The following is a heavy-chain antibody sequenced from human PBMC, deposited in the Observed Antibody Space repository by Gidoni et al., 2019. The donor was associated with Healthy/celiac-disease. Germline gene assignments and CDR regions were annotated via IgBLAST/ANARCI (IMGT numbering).Heavy chain of an antibody. V-gene: IGHV1-3*01. CDR1: GYTFPSYA. D-gene: IGHD2-15*01. Sequence: QVQLVQSGAEVTKPGASVKVSCKASGYTFPSYAMHWVRQAPGQRLEWMGWINAGNGNTKYSQKFQGRVTITRDTSASTAYMELSSLRSEDTAVYYCARGDIYCSGGSCYSRWFDPWGQGTLVTVSS. J-gene: IGHJ5*02. CDR2: INAGNGNT. CDR3: ARGDIYCSGGSCYSRWFDP.